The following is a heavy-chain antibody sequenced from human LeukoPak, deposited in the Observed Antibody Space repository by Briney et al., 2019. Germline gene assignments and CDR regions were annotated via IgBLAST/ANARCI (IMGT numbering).Heavy chain of an antibody. D-gene: IGHD1-26*01. CDR1: GFTFSRYA. V-gene: IGHV3-64D*09. Sequence: SGGSLRLSCSASGFTFSRYAMHWVCQAPGKGLEYVSGINDNGGRTHYGDSVKGRFSISRDNSKNTLHLQMSTLRAEDTALYYCVKDVGGSYAFDYWGQGILVTVAS. J-gene: IGHJ4*02. CDR3: VKDVGGSYAFDY. CDR2: INDNGGRT.